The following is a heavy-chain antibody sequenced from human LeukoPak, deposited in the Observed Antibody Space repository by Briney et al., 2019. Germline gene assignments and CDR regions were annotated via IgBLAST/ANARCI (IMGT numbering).Heavy chain of an antibody. CDR2: ITYDGSSK. V-gene: IGHV3-30*04. CDR1: QFTFRTYA. Sequence: GESLRLSCETSQFTFRTYAMHWVRQAPGKGLEWVALITYDGSSKYYADSVRGRFSISRDNSKNTLYLEMNSLRRDDTAVYFCARVHTERASLPPFDHWGQGTLVTVSS. J-gene: IGHJ4*02. CDR3: ARVHTERASLPPFDH. D-gene: IGHD1-26*01.